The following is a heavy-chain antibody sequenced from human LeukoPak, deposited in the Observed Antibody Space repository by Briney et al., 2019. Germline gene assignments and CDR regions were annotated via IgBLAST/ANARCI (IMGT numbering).Heavy chain of an antibody. CDR3: ARGELFVTMIVGLLHP. D-gene: IGHD3-22*01. V-gene: IGHV4-31*03. Sequence: PSQTLSLTCTVSGGSISSGGYYWSWIRQHPGKGLEWLGYIYYSGSTYYNPSLKSRVTISVDTSKNQFSLKLSSVTAADTAVYYCARGELFVTMIVGLLHPWGQGTLVTVSS. CDR2: IYYSGST. J-gene: IGHJ5*02. CDR1: GGSISSGGYY.